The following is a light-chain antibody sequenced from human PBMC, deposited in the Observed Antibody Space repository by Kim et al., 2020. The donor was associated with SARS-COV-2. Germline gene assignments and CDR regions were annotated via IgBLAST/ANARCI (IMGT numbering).Light chain of an antibody. Sequence: YELTQPPSVSVSPGQTASITCSGDKLGDKYACWYQQRPGQSPVLVIYQDSKRPSGIPERFSGSNSGNTATLTISGTQAMDEADYYCQAWDSSIVVF. J-gene: IGLJ2*01. CDR1: KLGDKY. V-gene: IGLV3-1*01. CDR3: QAWDSSIVV. CDR2: QDS.